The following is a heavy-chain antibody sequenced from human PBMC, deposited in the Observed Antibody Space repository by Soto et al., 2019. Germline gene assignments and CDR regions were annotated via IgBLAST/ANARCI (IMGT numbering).Heavy chain of an antibody. CDR1: GFTFSNYG. CDR3: AKDAL. V-gene: IGHV3-30*18. Sequence: QVRLVESGGGVVQPGRSLRLSCAASGFTFSNYGMHWVRQAPGKGLEWVAVISYDGSNKYYVDSVKGRFTISRDNSKNTLYLQMNSMRTEDTAVYYCAKDALWGQRTLVTVSS. CDR2: ISYDGSNK. J-gene: IGHJ4*02.